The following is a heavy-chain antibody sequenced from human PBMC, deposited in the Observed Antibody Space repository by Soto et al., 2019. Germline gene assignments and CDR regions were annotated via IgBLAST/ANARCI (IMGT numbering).Heavy chain of an antibody. V-gene: IGHV3-21*01. CDR1: GFTFSSYS. CDR3: ARDDRLYYGMDV. Sequence: GESLKISCAASGFTFSSYSMNWVRQAPGKGLEWVSSISSSSSYIYYADSVKGRFTISRDNAKNSLYLQMNSLRAEDTAVYYCARDDRLYYGMDVWGQGTTVTVSS. CDR2: ISSSSSYI. J-gene: IGHJ6*02.